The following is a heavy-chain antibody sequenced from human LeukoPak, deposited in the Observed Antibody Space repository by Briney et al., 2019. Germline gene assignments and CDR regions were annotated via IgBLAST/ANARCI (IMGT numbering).Heavy chain of an antibody. CDR2: IFYSGIT. Sequence: ETLSLTCTVSGGSISSYYWSWIRQPPGKGLEWIGYIFYSGITNYNPSLSLKSRVTISVDTSKNQFSLKLSSVAAADTAVYYCARFGTVTSDAFDIWGQGTMVTVSS. V-gene: IGHV4-59*08. CDR3: ARFGTVTSDAFDI. CDR1: GGSISSYY. J-gene: IGHJ3*02. D-gene: IGHD4-17*01.